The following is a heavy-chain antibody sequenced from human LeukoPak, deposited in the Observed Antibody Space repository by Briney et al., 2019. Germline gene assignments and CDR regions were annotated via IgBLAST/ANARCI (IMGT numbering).Heavy chain of an antibody. J-gene: IGHJ4*02. V-gene: IGHV3-30*02. CDR1: GFTFSSYG. Sequence: PGRSLRLSCAASGFTFSSYGMHWVRQAPGKGLEWVAFIRYDGSNKYYADSVKGRFTISRDNSKNTLYLQMNSLRAEDTAVYYCAKDGAPYSSSPEDLDYWGQGTLVTVSS. CDR2: IRYDGSNK. CDR3: AKDGAPYSSSPEDLDY. D-gene: IGHD6-6*01.